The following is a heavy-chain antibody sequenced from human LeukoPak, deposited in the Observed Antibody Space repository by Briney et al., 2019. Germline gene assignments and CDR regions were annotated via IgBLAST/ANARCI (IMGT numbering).Heavy chain of an antibody. J-gene: IGHJ4*02. Sequence: GGSLRLSCAASGFTVSSDYMSWVRQAPGKGLEWVSLIYSGGSTYYADSVRGGFTISRDNSNNTAYLQMNSLRADDTAVYYCARAPGVGGSIVNYWGQGTLVTVSS. D-gene: IGHD1-26*01. V-gene: IGHV3-53*01. CDR3: ARAPGVGGSIVNY. CDR1: GFTVSSDY. CDR2: IYSGGST.